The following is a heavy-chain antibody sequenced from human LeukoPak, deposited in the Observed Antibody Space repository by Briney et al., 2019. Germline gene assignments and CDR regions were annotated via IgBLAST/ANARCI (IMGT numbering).Heavy chain of an antibody. D-gene: IGHD1-26*01. CDR1: GASISGGTYY. CDR2: IYYTGST. J-gene: IGHJ4*02. Sequence: PSEALSLTCSVSGASISGGTYYWGWIRHPPGKGLEWIGSIYYTGSTYDHPSLKSLVTISVDTSKNQFSLKLSSVTAADTAVYYCARRGGSGRAFDYWGQGTLVTVSS. CDR3: ARRGGSGRAFDY. V-gene: IGHV4-39*01.